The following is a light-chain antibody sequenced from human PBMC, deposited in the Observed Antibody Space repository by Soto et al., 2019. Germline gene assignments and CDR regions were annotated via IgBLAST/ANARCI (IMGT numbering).Light chain of an antibody. V-gene: IGKV3-15*01. CDR1: QSVSSN. J-gene: IGKJ1*01. CDR3: QQYNNWPT. Sequence: EIVMTQSPATPSVSPGEKDTLSCRASQSVSSNLAWYQQKPGQAPRLLIYGASTRATGIPARFSGSGSGTEFTLTISSLQSEDFAVYNCQQYNNWPTFGQGTKVDIK. CDR2: GAS.